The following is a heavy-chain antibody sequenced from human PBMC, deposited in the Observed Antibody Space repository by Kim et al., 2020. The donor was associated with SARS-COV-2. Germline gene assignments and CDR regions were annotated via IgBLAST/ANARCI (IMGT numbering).Heavy chain of an antibody. V-gene: IGHV1-18*01. D-gene: IGHD4-17*01. CDR3: ATNYGDYDDY. J-gene: IGHJ4*02. Sequence: TNYAQKLQGRVTMTTDTSTSTAYMELRSLRSDDTAVYYCATNYGDYDDYWGQGTLVTVSS. CDR2: T.